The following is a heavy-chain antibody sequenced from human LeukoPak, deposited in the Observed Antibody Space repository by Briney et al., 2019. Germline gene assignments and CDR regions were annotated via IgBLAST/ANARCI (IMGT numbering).Heavy chain of an antibody. CDR2: INHSGST. V-gene: IGHV4-34*01. Sequence: SETLSLTCAVYGGSFSGYYWSWIRQPPGKGLEWIGEINHSGSTNYNPSLKSRVTISVDTSKNQFSLKLSSVTAADTAVYYCARGPRIRSWYDYWGQGTLVTVSS. J-gene: IGHJ4*02. D-gene: IGHD6-13*01. CDR1: GGSFSGYY. CDR3: ARGPRIRSWYDY.